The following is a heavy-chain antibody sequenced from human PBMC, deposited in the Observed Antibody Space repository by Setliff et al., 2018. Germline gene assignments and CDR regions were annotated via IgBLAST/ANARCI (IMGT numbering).Heavy chain of an antibody. J-gene: IGHJ4*02. D-gene: IGHD6-25*01. Sequence: PGESLKISCKGSGYSFTDYWIGWVRQMPGEGLEWMGIIHPDDSDTRCSPSFQGQVTISADKSISTAYLQWGSLKASDTAMYYCARLGRNNSAPPGDYWGQGTLVTVSS. CDR3: ARLGRNNSAPPGDY. CDR1: GYSFTDYW. V-gene: IGHV5-51*01. CDR2: IHPDDSDT.